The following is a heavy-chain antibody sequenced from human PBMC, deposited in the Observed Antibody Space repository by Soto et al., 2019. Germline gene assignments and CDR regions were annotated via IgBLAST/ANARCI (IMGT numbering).Heavy chain of an antibody. CDR3: ARGLGYCSTTTCTEDWFDP. CDR1: GDSISSGDNS. J-gene: IGHJ5*02. V-gene: IGHV4-30-2*01. D-gene: IGHD2-2*01. CDR2: IYRSGST. Sequence: SETLSLTCAVSGDSISSGDNSWSWIRQPPGKGLEWIGYIYRSGSTFYNPSLKSRVTLSVDTSKNQFSLSLRSLTAADTALYYCARGLGYCSTTTCTEDWFDPWGPGILGTIS.